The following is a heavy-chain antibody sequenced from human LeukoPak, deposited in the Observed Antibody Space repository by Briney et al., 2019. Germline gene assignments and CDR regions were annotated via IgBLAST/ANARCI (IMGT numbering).Heavy chain of an antibody. J-gene: IGHJ6*02. CDR3: ASIAAARPYYYYGMDV. CDR1: GGSISSSSYY. Sequence: SETLSLTCTVSGGSISSSSYYWGWIRQPPGKGLEWIGSIYYSGSTYYNPSLKSRVTISVDTSKNQFSLKLSSVTAAVTAVYYCASIAAARPYYYYGMDVWGQGTTVTVSS. V-gene: IGHV4-39*01. CDR2: IYYSGST. D-gene: IGHD6-13*01.